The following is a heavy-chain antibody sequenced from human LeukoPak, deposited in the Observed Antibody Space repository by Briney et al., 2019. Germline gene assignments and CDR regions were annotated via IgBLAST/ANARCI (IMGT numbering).Heavy chain of an antibody. V-gene: IGHV4-34*01. J-gene: IGHJ4*02. CDR2: INHSGST. Sequence: SETLSLTCAVYGGSFSGYYWSWIRQPPGKGLEWIGEINHSGSTNYNPSLKSRVTISVDTSKNQFSLKLSSVTAADTAGFYCARGRGVGATGNFDYWGQGTLVTVSS. D-gene: IGHD1-26*01. CDR3: ARGRGVGATGNFDY. CDR1: GGSFSGYY.